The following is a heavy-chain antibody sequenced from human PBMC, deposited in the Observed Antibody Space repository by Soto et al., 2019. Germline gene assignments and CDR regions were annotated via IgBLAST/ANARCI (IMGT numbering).Heavy chain of an antibody. CDR2: IYWDDDK. Sequence: QISLKESGPTRVKPTQTLTLTCTFSGFSLSTSGVGVGWIRQPPGKALQQLALIYWDDDKRYSPSLKSRLTITKDTSKNQVVLTMTNMDPVDTATYYCAHRVGLRGNWNGGSFDFWGQGAQVTVSS. CDR3: AHRVGLRGNWNGGSFDF. J-gene: IGHJ4*02. V-gene: IGHV2-5*02. D-gene: IGHD1-1*01. CDR1: GFSLSTSGVG.